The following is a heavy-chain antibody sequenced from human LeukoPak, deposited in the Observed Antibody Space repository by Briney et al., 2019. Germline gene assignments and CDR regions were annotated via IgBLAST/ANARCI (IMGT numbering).Heavy chain of an antibody. Sequence: PSETLSLTCTVSGVTMITSTYYWVWIRQPPSKGLEWIANMYYNGGTQYSRALTNRATMSVDTSTNQFSLRLSSVTAADTAVYYCARRSYRADVDVWGQGTTVTVSS. CDR3: ARRSYRADVDV. J-gene: IGHJ6*02. V-gene: IGHV4-39*01. D-gene: IGHD3-10*01. CDR2: MYYNGGT. CDR1: GVTMITSTYY.